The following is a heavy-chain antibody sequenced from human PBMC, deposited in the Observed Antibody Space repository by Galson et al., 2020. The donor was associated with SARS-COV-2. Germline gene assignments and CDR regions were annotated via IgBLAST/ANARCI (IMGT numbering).Heavy chain of an antibody. CDR2: IIPILGIA. D-gene: IGHD1-26*01. Sequence: SVKVSCKASGGTFSSYAISWVRQAPGQGLEWMGGIIPILGIANYAQKFQGRVTITADKSTSTAYMELSSLRSEDTAVYYCASHSGSNDYYYYGMDVWGQGTTVTVSS. J-gene: IGHJ6*02. V-gene: IGHV1-69*10. CDR3: ASHSGSNDYYYYGMDV. CDR1: GGTFSSYA.